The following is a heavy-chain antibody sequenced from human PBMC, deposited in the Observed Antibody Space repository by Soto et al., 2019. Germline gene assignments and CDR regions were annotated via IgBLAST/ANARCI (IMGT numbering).Heavy chain of an antibody. CDR2: IYPGDSDT. CDR1: GYSFTSYW. J-gene: IGHJ6*02. V-gene: IGHV5-51*01. CDR3: ARHGQSLPHYYYGMDV. Sequence: GESLKISCKGSGYSFTSYWIGWVSQMPGKGLEWMGIIYPGDSDTRYSPSFQGQVTISADKSISTAYLQWSSLKASDTAMYYCARHGQSLPHYYYGMDVWGQGTTVTVSS.